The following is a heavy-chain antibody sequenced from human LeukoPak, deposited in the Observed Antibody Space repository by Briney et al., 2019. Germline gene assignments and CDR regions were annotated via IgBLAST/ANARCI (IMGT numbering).Heavy chain of an antibody. CDR2: ISYDGSNK. CDR1: GFTFSGYA. Sequence: QAGGSLRLSCAASGFTFSGYAMHWVRQAPGKGLEWVAVISYDGSNKYYADSVKGRFTISRDNSKNTLYLQMNSLRAEDTAVYYCARPKTTVTTSDAFDIWGQGTMVTVSS. J-gene: IGHJ3*02. CDR3: ARPKTTVTTSDAFDI. V-gene: IGHV3-30-3*01. D-gene: IGHD4-17*01.